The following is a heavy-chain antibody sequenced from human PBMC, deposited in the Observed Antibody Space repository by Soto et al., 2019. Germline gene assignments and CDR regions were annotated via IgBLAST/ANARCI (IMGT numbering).Heavy chain of an antibody. CDR1: GGSISSYY. CDR3: ARTDETARGTYFDY. CDR2: IYYSGST. D-gene: IGHD5-18*01. J-gene: IGHJ4*02. Sequence: SETLSLTCTVSGGSISSYYWSWIRQPPGKGLEWIGYIYYSGSTNYNPPLKSRVTISVDTSKNQFSLKLSSVTAAGTAVYYCARTDETARGTYFDYWGQGTLVTVSS. V-gene: IGHV4-59*01.